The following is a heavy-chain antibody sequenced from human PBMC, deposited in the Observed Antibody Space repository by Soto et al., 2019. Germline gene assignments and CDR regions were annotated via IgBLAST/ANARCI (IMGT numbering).Heavy chain of an antibody. CDR2: MNPNSGNT. J-gene: IGHJ6*02. D-gene: IGHD2-8*01. Sequence: GASVKVSCKASGYTFTSYDINWVRQATGQGLEWMGWMNPNSGNTGYAQKFQGRVTMTRNTSISTAYMELSSLRSEDTAVYYCARVGRGCRTNGVCHFYGMDVWGQGTTVTVSS. CDR1: GYTFTSYD. CDR3: ARVGRGCRTNGVCHFYGMDV. V-gene: IGHV1-8*01.